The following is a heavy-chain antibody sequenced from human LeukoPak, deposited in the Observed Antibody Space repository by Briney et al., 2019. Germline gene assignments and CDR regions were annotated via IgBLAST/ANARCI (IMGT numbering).Heavy chain of an antibody. V-gene: IGHV3-23*01. CDR2: ISGSGGST. J-gene: IGHJ4*02. CDR3: AKGSLSLMGVFDY. D-gene: IGHD2-8*01. Sequence: GGSLRLSRAASGFTFSSYGMSWVRQPPGKGLEWVSVISGSGGSTYYADAVKGRFTISRDNSKNTLDLQMNSLRADDTAVYYCAKGSLSLMGVFDYWGQGTLVTVSS. CDR1: GFTFSSYG.